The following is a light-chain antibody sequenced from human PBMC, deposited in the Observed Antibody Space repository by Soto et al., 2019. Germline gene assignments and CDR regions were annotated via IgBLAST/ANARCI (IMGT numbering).Light chain of an antibody. CDR3: QQYGSSPRFT. Sequence: EIVLTQSPGTLSLSPGERATLSCRASQSVSSSYLAWYQQKPGQAPRLLLYGASSRATGLPDRFSGSGSRTDFALNISRLEPEDFAVYYCQQYGSSPRFTFGPGTNVDIK. CDR1: QSVSSSY. CDR2: GAS. J-gene: IGKJ3*01. V-gene: IGKV3-20*01.